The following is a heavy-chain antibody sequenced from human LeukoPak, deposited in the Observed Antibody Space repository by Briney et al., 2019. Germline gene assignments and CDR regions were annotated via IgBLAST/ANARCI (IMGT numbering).Heavy chain of an antibody. CDR3: AKRGVVIRVILVGFHKEAYYFDS. D-gene: IGHD3-22*01. Sequence: PGGSLRLSCAASGFTFSNAWMSWVRQAPGKGLEWVAGISGSGGGTNYADSVKGRFTISRDNPKNTLYLQMNSLRAEDTAVYFCAKRGVVIRVILVGFHKEAYYFDSWGQGALVTVSS. J-gene: IGHJ4*02. CDR2: ISGSGGGT. CDR1: GFTFSNAW. V-gene: IGHV3-23*01.